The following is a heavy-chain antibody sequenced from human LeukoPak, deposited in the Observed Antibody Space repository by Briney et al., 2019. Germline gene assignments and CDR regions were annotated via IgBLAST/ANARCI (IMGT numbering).Heavy chain of an antibody. CDR3: AVSGYSYGYLSY. CDR2: IYYSGST. CDR1: GGSPSSSSYY. Sequence: SETLSLTRTVSGGSPSSSSYYWGWIRQPPGKGLEWIGSIYYSGSTYYNPSLKSRVTISVDTSKNQFSLKLSSVTAADTAVYYCAVSGYSYGYLSYWGQGTLVTVSS. V-gene: IGHV4-39*01. J-gene: IGHJ4*02. D-gene: IGHD5-18*01.